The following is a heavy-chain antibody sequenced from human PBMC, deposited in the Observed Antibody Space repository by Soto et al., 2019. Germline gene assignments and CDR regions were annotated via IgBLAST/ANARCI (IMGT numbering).Heavy chain of an antibody. D-gene: IGHD2-15*01. Sequence: SETLSLTCTVSGDSISSNSYYWSWIRQPPGKRLEWIGYIYYSGSTNYNPSLKNRVTISVDTSKNQFSLKLSSVTAADTAVYYCARHLPRYCSGGSCPDGMDVWGQGTTVTVSS. CDR1: GDSISSNSYY. CDR3: ARHLPRYCSGGSCPDGMDV. J-gene: IGHJ6*02. V-gene: IGHV4-61*05. CDR2: IYYSGST.